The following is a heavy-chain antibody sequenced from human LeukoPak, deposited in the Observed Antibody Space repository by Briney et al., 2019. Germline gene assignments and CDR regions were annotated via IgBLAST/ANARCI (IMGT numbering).Heavy chain of an antibody. Sequence: GGSLRLSSAASGFTFSNYWMSWVRQAPGKGLEWVASIHQHGNEKYFVDSVRGRFTVSRDNAKNSLYLQMNSLRDEDTAVYYCARESALFDYWGQGTLVTVSS. CDR2: IHQHGNEK. V-gene: IGHV3-7*01. J-gene: IGHJ4*02. CDR1: GFTFSNYW. CDR3: ARESALFDY.